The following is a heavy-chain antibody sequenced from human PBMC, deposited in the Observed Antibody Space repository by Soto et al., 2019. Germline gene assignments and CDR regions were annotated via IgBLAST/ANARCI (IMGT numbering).Heavy chain of an antibody. CDR2: IWYDGSNK. J-gene: IGHJ5*02. CDR3: ARDWVPAAIGRWWFDP. CDR1: GFTFSSYG. D-gene: IGHD2-2*01. V-gene: IGHV3-33*01. Sequence: GGSLRLSCAASGFTFSSYGMHWVRQAPGKGLEWVAVIWYDGSNKYYADSVKGRFTISRDNSKNTLYLQMNSLRAEDTAVYYCARDWVPAAIGRWWFDPWGQGTLVTVSS.